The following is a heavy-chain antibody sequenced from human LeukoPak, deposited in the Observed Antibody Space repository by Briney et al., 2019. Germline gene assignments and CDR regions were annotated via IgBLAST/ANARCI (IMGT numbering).Heavy chain of an antibody. CDR2: IIPIFGTA. CDR3: ARVTMVRGVPSYYYYMDV. J-gene: IGHJ6*03. D-gene: IGHD3-10*01. Sequence: GASVKVSCKASGGTFSSYAISWVRQAPGQGLEWMGGIIPIFGTANYAQKFQGRVTITADESTSTAYMELSSLRSEDTAVYYCARVTMVRGVPSYYYYMDVWGEGTTVTVSS. CDR1: GGTFSSYA. V-gene: IGHV1-69*13.